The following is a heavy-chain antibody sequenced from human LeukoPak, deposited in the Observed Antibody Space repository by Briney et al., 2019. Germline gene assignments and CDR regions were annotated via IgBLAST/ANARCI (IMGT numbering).Heavy chain of an antibody. CDR1: GYTFTSHD. CDR3: AREEHYDSSGYWFDP. Sequence: ASVKVSCKASGYTFTSHDINWVRQATGQGLEWMGWMNPNSGNTGYAQKFQGRVTITRNTSISTAYMELSSLRSEDTAVYYCAREEHYDSSGYWFDPWGQGTLVTVSS. CDR2: MNPNSGNT. D-gene: IGHD3-22*01. V-gene: IGHV1-8*03. J-gene: IGHJ5*02.